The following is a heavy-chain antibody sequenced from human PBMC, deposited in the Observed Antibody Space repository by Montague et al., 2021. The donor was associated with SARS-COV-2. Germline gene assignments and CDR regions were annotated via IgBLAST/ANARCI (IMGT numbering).Heavy chain of an antibody. V-gene: IGHV4-61*01. J-gene: IGHJ5*02. CDR2: IDYGGSP. Sequence: SETPSLTCTVSGVSVSNRYTHWSWIRQSPGKGLEWIGHIDYGGSPNYSPSLHSRVTISLDTSKNQLSLRLNSATAADTTVYYCATYWQGGSGRGSWGQGTLVTVSS. D-gene: IGHD3-10*01. CDR1: GVSVSNRYTH. CDR3: ATYWQGGSGRGS.